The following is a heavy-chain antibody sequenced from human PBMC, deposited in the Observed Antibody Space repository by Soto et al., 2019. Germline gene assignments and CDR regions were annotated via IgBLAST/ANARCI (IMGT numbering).Heavy chain of an antibody. CDR2: IYYSGST. Sequence: SETLSLTCSVSGGSSSSHYGSWIRQPPGKGLEWIGYIYYSGSTNYNPSLKSRVTISVDTSKNQFSLKLSSVTAADTAVYYCARRYGASFDYWGQGTLVTVSS. V-gene: IGHV4-59*11. J-gene: IGHJ4*02. D-gene: IGHD4-17*01. CDR1: GGSSSSHY. CDR3: ARRYGASFDY.